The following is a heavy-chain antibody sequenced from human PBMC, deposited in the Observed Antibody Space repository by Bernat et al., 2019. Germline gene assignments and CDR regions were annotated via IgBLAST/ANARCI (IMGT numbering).Heavy chain of an antibody. V-gene: IGHV3-49*05. CDR2: IRRKAYGGTT. D-gene: IGHD3/OR15-3a*01. Sequence: EVQLVESGGGLVKPGRSLRLSCTASGFTFGDYAMSWFRQAPGKGLEWVGFIRRKAYGGTTEYAASVKGRFTISRDDSKSIAYLQMNSLKTEDTAVYYCTNGRLNYYYYYMDVWGKGTTVTVSS. CDR3: TNGRLNYYYYYMDV. CDR1: GFTFGDYA. J-gene: IGHJ6*03.